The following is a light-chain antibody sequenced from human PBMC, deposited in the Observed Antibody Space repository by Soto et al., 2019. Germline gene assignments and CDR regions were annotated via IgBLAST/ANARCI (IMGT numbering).Light chain of an antibody. CDR3: QQFDTSPYT. CDR1: QSFSRN. Sequence: VLTQSPGTLSFSPGERATLSCRASQSFSRNLVWYQQKPGQAPRLLIYGASSRASGIPDRFSGSGSGTDFTLTINRLGPEDSAVYYCQQFDTSPYTFGQGTKLEIK. CDR2: GAS. V-gene: IGKV3-20*01. J-gene: IGKJ2*01.